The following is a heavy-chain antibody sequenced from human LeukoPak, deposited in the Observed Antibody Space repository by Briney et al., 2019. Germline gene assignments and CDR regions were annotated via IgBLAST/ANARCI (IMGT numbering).Heavy chain of an antibody. V-gene: IGHV3-7*03. J-gene: IGHJ4*02. D-gene: IGHD6-13*01. CDR3: ARDLGQSCSWKINYFDY. Sequence: GGSLRLSCAASGFTFSSYWMSWVRQAPGKGLEWVAHIKRDGSEKYYVDSVKGRFTISRDNAKNSLYLQMDSLRAEDTAVYYCARDLGQSCSWKINYFDYWGQGTLVTVSS. CDR2: IKRDGSEK. CDR1: GFTFSSYW.